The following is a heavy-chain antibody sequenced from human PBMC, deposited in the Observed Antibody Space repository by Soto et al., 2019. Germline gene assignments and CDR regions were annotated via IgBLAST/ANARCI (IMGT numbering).Heavy chain of an antibody. J-gene: IGHJ5*02. CDR1: GDSISNYY. CDR3: ASGGNWFDP. CDR2: MYYNGNI. Sequence: PSEVLSVTCNVSGDSISNYYCTWVRQSPEKGLEWIGYMYYNGNINYNHSLKGRVTISIDTSKNQFSLTLKSVTAADTAVYYCASGGNWFDPWGQGVLVPVSS. D-gene: IGHD3-16*01. V-gene: IGHV4-59*01.